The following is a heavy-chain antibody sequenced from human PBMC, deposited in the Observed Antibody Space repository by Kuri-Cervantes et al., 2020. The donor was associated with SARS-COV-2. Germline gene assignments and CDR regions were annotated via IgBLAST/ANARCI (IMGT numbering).Heavy chain of an antibody. CDR2: ISGSGGST. CDR1: GFTFSSYA. V-gene: IGHV3-23*01. D-gene: IGHD1-26*01. J-gene: IGHJ4*02. Sequence: GESLKISCAASGFTFSSYAMSWVRQAPGKGLEWVSAISGSGGSTYYADSVKGRFTISRDNSKNTLYLQMNSLRAEDTAVYYCAKMAPGVGAFDYLGQGTLVTVSS. CDR3: AKMAPGVGAFDY.